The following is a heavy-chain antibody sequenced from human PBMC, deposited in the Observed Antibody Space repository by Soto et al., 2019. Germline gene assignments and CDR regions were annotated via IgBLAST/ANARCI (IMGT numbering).Heavy chain of an antibody. J-gene: IGHJ5*02. CDR3: ARESAGSGKNNWFDP. V-gene: IGHV4-59*02. D-gene: IGHD3-10*01. Sequence: LALTCTVYGGSVTSHYWSWIRQPPGKGLEWIGFIHYSGGTKYNPSLESRVTISVDTSQNQLSLRLNSVTAADTAVYYCARESAGSGKNNWFDPWGLGTLVTVSS. CDR2: IHYSGGT. CDR1: GGSVTSHY.